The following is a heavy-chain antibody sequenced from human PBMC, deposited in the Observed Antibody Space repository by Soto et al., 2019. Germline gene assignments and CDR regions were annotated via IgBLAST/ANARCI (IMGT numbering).Heavy chain of an antibody. J-gene: IGHJ4*02. V-gene: IGHV3-48*03. Sequence: GGSLRLSCAASEVIFSTYEMNWVRQAPGKGLEWIAYISGGGSTVYYADSVKGRFTISRGIPKNSLYLQMNSLRAEDTAVYYCARGPGELELPYYFDHWGQGTLVTVSS. CDR3: ARGPGELELPYYFDH. D-gene: IGHD1-7*01. CDR2: ISGGGSTV. CDR1: EVIFSTYE.